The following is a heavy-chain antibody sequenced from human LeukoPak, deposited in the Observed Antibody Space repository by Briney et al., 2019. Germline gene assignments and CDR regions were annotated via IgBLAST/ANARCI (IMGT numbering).Heavy chain of an antibody. CDR3: AKGGYFDWYDY. J-gene: IGHJ4*02. CDR1: GFTLSRYS. CDR2: ISSSSSYI. D-gene: IGHD3-9*01. Sequence: GGSLRLSRAASGFTLSRYSMNWVRQAPGKGLEWVSSISSSSSYIYHTDSVKGRFTISRDNAKNSLYLQMNSLRAEDTAVYYCAKGGYFDWYDYWGQGTLVTVSS. V-gene: IGHV3-21*04.